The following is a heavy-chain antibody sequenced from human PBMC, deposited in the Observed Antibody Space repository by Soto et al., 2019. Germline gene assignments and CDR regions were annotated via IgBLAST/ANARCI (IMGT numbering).Heavy chain of an antibody. J-gene: IGHJ4*02. Sequence: EVQLVESGGILVQPGESLRLSCVASGFSFSNYVMHWVRQAPGKGLEFVSAISNNGGSTYYANSVKGRFTISRDNSKNTLYLQMGSLRTDDMAVYYCARGGPYQLLSDFDYWGQGTLVTVSS. CDR2: ISNNGGST. CDR1: GFSFSNYV. D-gene: IGHD2-2*01. CDR3: ARGGPYQLLSDFDY. V-gene: IGHV3-64*01.